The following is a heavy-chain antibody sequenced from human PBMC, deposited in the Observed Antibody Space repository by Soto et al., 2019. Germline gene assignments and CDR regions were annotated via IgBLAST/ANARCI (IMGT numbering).Heavy chain of an antibody. D-gene: IGHD3-9*01. CDR1: GFTFSSYA. J-gene: IGHJ6*02. V-gene: IGHV3-30*14. CDR2: ISYDGSNK. Sequence: QVQLVESGGGVVQPGRSLRLSCAASGFTFSSYAMHWVRQAPGKGLEWVAVISYDGSNKYYADSVKGRFTISRDNSKNALYLQMNSLRADDTAVDYCARASYDILTGYYIDYYYYGMDVWGQGTTVTVSS. CDR3: ARASYDILTGYYIDYYYYGMDV.